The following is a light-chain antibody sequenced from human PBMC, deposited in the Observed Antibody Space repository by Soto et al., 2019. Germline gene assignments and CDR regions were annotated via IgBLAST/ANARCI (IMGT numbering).Light chain of an antibody. CDR3: QKYGNTPLS. Sequence: EIVLTQSPATLSLSPGESATLSCGASQRVSNNYLAWYQQKPGLAPRLLIYDASSRATGIPDRFTGSGSGTDFTLTMSRLEPDVFAVYCCQKYGNTPLSFVGGAKVDIK. V-gene: IGKV3D-20*01. CDR2: DAS. CDR1: QRVSNNY. J-gene: IGKJ4*01.